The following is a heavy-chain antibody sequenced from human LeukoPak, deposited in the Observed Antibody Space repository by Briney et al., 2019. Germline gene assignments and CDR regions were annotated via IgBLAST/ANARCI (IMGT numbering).Heavy chain of an antibody. J-gene: IGHJ4*02. CDR2: IYYSGST. CDR1: GDSISSSNYS. D-gene: IGHD5-12*01. V-gene: IGHV4-39*07. Sequence: SETLSLTCTVSGDSISSSNYSWGWLRQPPGNGLEWIGTIYYSGSTYYNPFLKSRVTISVDTSKNQFSLKLSSVTAADTALFYWAKSSSAPTNVCSYFDYWGQGTLVTVSS. CDR3: AKSSSAPTNVCSYFDY.